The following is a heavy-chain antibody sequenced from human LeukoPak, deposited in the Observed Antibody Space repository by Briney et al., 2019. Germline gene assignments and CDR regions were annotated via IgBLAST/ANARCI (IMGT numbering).Heavy chain of an antibody. J-gene: IGHJ6*03. D-gene: IGHD4-11*01. Sequence: TSETLSLTCTVSDDSITMYYWTWIWQPPGKGLEWIGYVDHTGSTKFNPSLNGRVSISRDTSNNFFSLRLRSVTAADTAVYFCARGRVSSSTWYSTYYYFFYMDFWGKGTTVTVSS. V-gene: IGHV4-59*01. CDR2: VDHTGST. CDR3: ARGRVSSSTWYSTYYYFFYMDF. CDR1: DDSITMYY.